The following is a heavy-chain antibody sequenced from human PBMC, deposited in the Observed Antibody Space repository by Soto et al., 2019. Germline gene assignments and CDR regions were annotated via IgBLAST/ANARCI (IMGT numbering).Heavy chain of an antibody. V-gene: IGHV4-59*08. D-gene: IGHD5-12*01. CDR1: GGSISSYY. Sequence: SETLSLTCTVSGGSISSYYWSWIRQPPGKGLEWIGYIYYSGSTNYNPSLKSRVTISVDTSKNQFSLKLSSVTAADTAVYYCARRVEMATPSNWFDPWGQGTLVTAPQ. CDR3: ARRVEMATPSNWFDP. J-gene: IGHJ5*02. CDR2: IYYSGST.